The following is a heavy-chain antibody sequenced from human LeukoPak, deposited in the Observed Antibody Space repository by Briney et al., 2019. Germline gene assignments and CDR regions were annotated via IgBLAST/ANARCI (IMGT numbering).Heavy chain of an antibody. CDR1: GFTFSSYA. CDR2: ISGSGGST. CDR3: ARDPSIAARGGWFDP. Sequence: GSLRLSCAASGFTFSSYAMSWVRQAPGKGLEWVSAISGSGGSTYYADSVKGRFTISRDNAKNSLYLQMNSLRAEDTAVYYCARDPSIAARGGWFDPWGQGTLVTVSS. V-gene: IGHV3-23*01. J-gene: IGHJ5*02. D-gene: IGHD6-6*01.